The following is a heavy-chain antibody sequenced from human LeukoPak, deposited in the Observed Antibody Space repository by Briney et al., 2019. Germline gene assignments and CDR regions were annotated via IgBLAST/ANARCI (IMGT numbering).Heavy chain of an antibody. J-gene: IGHJ4*02. CDR2: INHSGST. CDR1: SGSFSGYY. Sequence: SETLSLTCAVYSGSFSGYYWSWIRQSPGKGLEWIGEINHSGSTNYNPSLKSRVIVSVDTSKNQFSLRLSSVTAADTAVYYCARGYGSGIPGNWGQGTLVTVSS. CDR3: ARGYGSGIPGN. V-gene: IGHV4-34*01. D-gene: IGHD3-10*01.